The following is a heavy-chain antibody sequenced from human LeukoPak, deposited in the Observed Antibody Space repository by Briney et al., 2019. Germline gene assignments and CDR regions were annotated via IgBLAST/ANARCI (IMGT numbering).Heavy chain of an antibody. CDR3: ARGIREEYSSGWYNYYYYMDV. Sequence: SETLSLTCTVSGGSISSYYWSWIRQPAGKGLEWIGRIYTSGSTNYNPSLKSRVTMSVDTSKNQFSLKLSSVTAADTAVYYCARGIREEYSSGWYNYYYYMDVWGKGTTVTISS. CDR2: IYTSGST. D-gene: IGHD6-19*01. J-gene: IGHJ6*03. V-gene: IGHV4-4*07. CDR1: GGSISSYY.